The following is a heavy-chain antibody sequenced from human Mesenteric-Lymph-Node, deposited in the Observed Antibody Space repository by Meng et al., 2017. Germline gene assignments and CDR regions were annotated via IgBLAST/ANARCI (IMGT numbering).Heavy chain of an antibody. CDR2: IYSGDST. Sequence: GESLKISCAASGFTVSSNYMSWVRQAPGKGLEWVSVIYSGDSTYYADSVKGRFTISRDNSKNTLYLQMNSLRAEDTAVYYCARLYSSSWLKRNNYYYYYGMDVWGQGTTVTVSS. J-gene: IGHJ6*02. CDR1: GFTVSSNY. CDR3: ARLYSSSWLKRNNYYYYYGMDV. V-gene: IGHV3-53*01. D-gene: IGHD6-13*01.